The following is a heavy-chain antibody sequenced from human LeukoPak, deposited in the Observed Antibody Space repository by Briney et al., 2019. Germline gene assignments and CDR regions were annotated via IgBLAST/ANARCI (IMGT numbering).Heavy chain of an antibody. CDR2: FDPEDGET. Sequence: ASVKVSCKASGYIFTSYGMSWVRQAPGQGLEWMGGFDPEDGETIYAQKFQGRVTMTEDTSTDTAYMELSSLRSEDTAVYYCATDYSSSWYPYWGQGTLVTVSS. J-gene: IGHJ4*02. V-gene: IGHV1-24*01. CDR1: GYIFTSYG. D-gene: IGHD6-13*01. CDR3: ATDYSSSWYPY.